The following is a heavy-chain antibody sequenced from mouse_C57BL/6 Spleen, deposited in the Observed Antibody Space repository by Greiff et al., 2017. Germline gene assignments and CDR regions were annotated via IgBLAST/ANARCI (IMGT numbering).Heavy chain of an antibody. D-gene: IGHD1-1*01. J-gene: IGHJ2*01. CDR3: AREETTVVYVDY. V-gene: IGHV1-55*01. CDR2: IYPGSGST. Sequence: QVQLKQPGAELVKPGASVKMSCKASGYTFTSYWITWVKQRPGQGLEWIGDIYPGSGSTNYNEKFKSKATLTVDTSSSTAYMQLSSLTSEDSAVYYCAREETTVVYVDYWGQGTTLTVSS. CDR1: GYTFTSYW.